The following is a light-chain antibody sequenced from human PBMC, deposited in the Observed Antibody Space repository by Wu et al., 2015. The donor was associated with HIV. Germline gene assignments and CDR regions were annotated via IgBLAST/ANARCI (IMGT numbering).Light chain of an antibody. Sequence: EIVLTQSPDTLSVSVGERVTLSCRASQTIGSGYLAWYQLKPGQSPRLVIYEVSTRAAGIPDRFGGSGSGTDFSLTINRLEAEDFGVYICQGKFTFGPGTKVDIK. V-gene: IGKV3-20*01. CDR1: QTIGSGY. J-gene: IGKJ3*01. CDR2: EVS. CDR3: QGKFT.